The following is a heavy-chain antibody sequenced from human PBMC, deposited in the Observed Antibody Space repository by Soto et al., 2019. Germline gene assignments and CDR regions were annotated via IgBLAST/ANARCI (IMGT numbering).Heavy chain of an antibody. J-gene: IGHJ5*02. D-gene: IGHD3-3*01. CDR1: GYTFSSYD. Sequence: QVQLVQSGAEVKKPGASVKVSCKASGYTFSSYDINWVRQATGQGLEWMGWMNPNSGNTGYAQKFQGRVTMTRNTSISTAYMELSSLRSEDTAVYYCARGLIYLESNWFDPWGQGTLVTVSS. V-gene: IGHV1-8*01. CDR3: ARGLIYLESNWFDP. CDR2: MNPNSGNT.